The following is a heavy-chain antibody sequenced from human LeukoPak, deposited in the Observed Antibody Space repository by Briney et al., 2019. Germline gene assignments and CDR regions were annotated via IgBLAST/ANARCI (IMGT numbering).Heavy chain of an antibody. CDR1: GYTFTSYA. V-gene: IGHV1-3*03. CDR3: ARASLGGELVSIFDY. Sequence: ASVKVSCKASGYTFTSYAMHWVRQAPGQRLEWMGWINAGNGNTKYSQEFQGRVTITRDTSASTAYMELSSLRSEDMAVYYCARASLGGELVSIFDYWGQGTLVTVSS. D-gene: IGHD3-10*01. CDR2: INAGNGNT. J-gene: IGHJ4*02.